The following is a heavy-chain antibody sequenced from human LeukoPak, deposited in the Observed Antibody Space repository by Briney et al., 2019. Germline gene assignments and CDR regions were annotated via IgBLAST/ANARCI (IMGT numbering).Heavy chain of an antibody. J-gene: IGHJ4*02. D-gene: IGHD3-3*01. Sequence: GASVKVSCKASGYTFTGYYMHWVRQAPGQGLEWMGWINPNSGGTNYAQKFQGRVTMTRDTSISTAYMELSRLRSDDTAVYYCARGTEGITIFGVASRPFDYWGQGTLVTVSP. CDR3: ARGTEGITIFGVASRPFDY. CDR1: GYTFTGYY. CDR2: INPNSGGT. V-gene: IGHV1-2*02.